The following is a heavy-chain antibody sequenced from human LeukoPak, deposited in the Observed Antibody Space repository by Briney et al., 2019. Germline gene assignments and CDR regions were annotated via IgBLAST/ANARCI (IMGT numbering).Heavy chain of an antibody. CDR1: GYTFTDDG. CDR3: ARIQVNWFGEVTSLSPPNYGMDV. Sequence: GASVSVSCKASGYTFTDDGISWVRQGPGQGLEWVGWISPYNGDTKYADKVLGRVTMSADISTTTAYMELRSLRSDDTAVYYCARIQVNWFGEVTSLSPPNYGMDVWGQGTMVTVSS. D-gene: IGHD3-10*01. V-gene: IGHV1-18*01. J-gene: IGHJ6*02. CDR2: ISPYNGDT.